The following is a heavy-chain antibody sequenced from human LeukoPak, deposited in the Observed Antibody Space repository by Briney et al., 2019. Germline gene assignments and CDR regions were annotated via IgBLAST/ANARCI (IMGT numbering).Heavy chain of an antibody. Sequence: GGSLRLSCAASGFTFDDDAMHWVRQAPGKGLEWVSGISWNSGSIGYADSVKGRFTISRDNAKNSLYLQMNSLRAEDTALYYCAKDGAAGTGYYYYYGMDVWGQGTTVTVSS. CDR3: AKDGAAGTGYYYYYGMDV. D-gene: IGHD6-13*01. CDR1: GFTFDDDA. CDR2: ISWNSGSI. J-gene: IGHJ6*02. V-gene: IGHV3-9*01.